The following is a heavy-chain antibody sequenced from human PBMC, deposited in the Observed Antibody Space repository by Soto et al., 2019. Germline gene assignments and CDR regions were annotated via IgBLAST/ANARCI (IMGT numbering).Heavy chain of an antibody. D-gene: IGHD3-22*01. Sequence: SETLSLTCTVSGGSISDGYYWTWIRQHPGKGLEWIGSISASGSTSYNPSLKSRLTVSVDKSKNQFSLNLRSVTAADTAVYYCARRDRSGFSYWLDTWGKGTLGTVS. CDR1: GGSISDGYY. CDR2: ISASGST. CDR3: ARRDRSGFSYWLDT. V-gene: IGHV4-31*03. J-gene: IGHJ5*02.